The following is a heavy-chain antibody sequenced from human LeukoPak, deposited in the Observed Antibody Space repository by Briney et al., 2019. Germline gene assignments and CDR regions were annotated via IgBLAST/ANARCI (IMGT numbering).Heavy chain of an antibody. V-gene: IGHV4-31*03. CDR2: IYYSGST. D-gene: IGHD5-12*01. J-gene: IGHJ4*02. Sequence: PSETLSLTCTVSGGSFSSGGYYWSWIRRHPGKGLEWIGYIYYSGSTYYNPSLKSRVTISVDTSKNQFSLKLSSVTAADTAVYYCARESRYSGYDYGFDYWGQGTLVTVSP. CDR3: ARESRYSGYDYGFDY. CDR1: GGSFSSGGYY.